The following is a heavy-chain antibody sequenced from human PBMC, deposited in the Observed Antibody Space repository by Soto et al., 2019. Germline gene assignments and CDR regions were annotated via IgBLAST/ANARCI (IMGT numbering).Heavy chain of an antibody. CDR3: ARAPYYYDSSSYQVPLLFAY. V-gene: IGHV4-61*08. Sequence: SETMSLTCTVSGGSVSSGGYYWSWIRQPPGKGLEWIGYIYYSGSTTYNPSLKSRVTISVDTAKNQFSRKLISVTAADTAVYYCARAPYYYDSSSYQVPLLFAYWGKGTLVTVSS. D-gene: IGHD3-22*01. CDR1: GGSVSSGGYY. CDR2: IYYSGST. J-gene: IGHJ4*02.